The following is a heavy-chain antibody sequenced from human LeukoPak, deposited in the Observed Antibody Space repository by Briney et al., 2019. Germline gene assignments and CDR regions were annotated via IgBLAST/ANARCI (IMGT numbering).Heavy chain of an antibody. D-gene: IGHD6-19*01. CDR1: GFTFSSYE. Sequence: PGGSLRLSCAASGFTFSSYEMNWVRQAPGKGLEWVSYISSSGSTIYYADSVKGRFTISRDNGKNVLYLQMSSLRVEDTAVYYCVAGNGWLGDYWGQGTLVTVSS. CDR2: ISSSGSTI. J-gene: IGHJ4*02. CDR3: VAGNGWLGDY. V-gene: IGHV3-48*03.